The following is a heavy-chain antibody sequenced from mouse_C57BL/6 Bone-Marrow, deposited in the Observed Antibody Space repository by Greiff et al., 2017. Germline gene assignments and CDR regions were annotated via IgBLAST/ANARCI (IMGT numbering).Heavy chain of an antibody. J-gene: IGHJ2*01. V-gene: IGHV14-4*01. Sequence: VQLQQSGAELVRPGASVKLSCTASGFNIKDDYIHWVKQRPEQGLEWIGWIDPEIGDTEYASKFQGKATITSDTSSNTAYLQLSSLASEDTAVYYCSSFDGNYCVFWGQGTPLTVAS. CDR2: IDPEIGDT. CDR3: SSFDGNYCVF. D-gene: IGHD2-3*01. CDR1: GFNIKDDY.